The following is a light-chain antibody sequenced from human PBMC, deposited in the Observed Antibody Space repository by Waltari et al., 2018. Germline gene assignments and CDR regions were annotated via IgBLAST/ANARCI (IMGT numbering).Light chain of an antibody. CDR3: QQYYSVPPT. CDR2: WAS. V-gene: IGKV4-1*01. J-gene: IGKJ1*01. CDR1: QSFLYRSNNYNY. Sequence: DIVMTQSRDSLAVSLGERATINCKSSQSFLYRSNNYNYLAWYQQKPGQPPKLLIYWASTRESGVPDRFSGSGSGTDFTLTISSLQAEDVAVYYCQQYYSVPPTFGQGTKVEIK.